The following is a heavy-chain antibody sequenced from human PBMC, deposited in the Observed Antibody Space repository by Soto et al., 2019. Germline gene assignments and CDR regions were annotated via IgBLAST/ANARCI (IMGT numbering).Heavy chain of an antibody. D-gene: IGHD3-16*02. Sequence: GGSLRLSCAASGFTFSSYAMSWVRQAPGKGLEWVSAIRGSGGSTFYADSAMGPFKITRDDSKNTSYLQMNSLTAEDTAIYYCAKDRTFGGVIVIPVWSYWGQGTLVTVSS. CDR3: AKDRTFGGVIVIPVWSY. J-gene: IGHJ4*02. CDR2: IRGSGGST. V-gene: IGHV3-23*01. CDR1: GFTFSSYA.